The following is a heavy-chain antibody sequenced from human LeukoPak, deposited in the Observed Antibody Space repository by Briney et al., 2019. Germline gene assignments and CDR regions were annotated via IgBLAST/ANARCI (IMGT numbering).Heavy chain of an antibody. V-gene: IGHV1-69*05. CDR2: INPIFGTA. CDR3: ARDRGFWSGYDLDY. Sequence: SVKVSCKASGGTFSSYAIRWVRQAPGQGLEWMGRINPIFGTANYAQKFQGRVTITTDESTSTAYMELSSLRSEDTAVYYCARDRGFWSGYDLDYWGQGTLVTVSS. J-gene: IGHJ4*02. CDR1: GGTFSSYA. D-gene: IGHD3-3*01.